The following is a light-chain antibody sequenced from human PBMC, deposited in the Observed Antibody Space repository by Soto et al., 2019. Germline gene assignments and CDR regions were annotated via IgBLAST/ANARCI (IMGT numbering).Light chain of an antibody. CDR3: QVWDSSNYHDV. J-gene: IGLJ1*01. CDR2: EDR. Sequence: SYVLTQPPSVSAAPGQTARITCGGDDIGSKSVHWYQQKPGQAPVLVVYEDRARPSGIPERFSGSNSGNTATLTISRVEDGDEADYYCQVWDSSNYHDVFGSGTKVTVL. V-gene: IGLV3-21*02. CDR1: DIGSKS.